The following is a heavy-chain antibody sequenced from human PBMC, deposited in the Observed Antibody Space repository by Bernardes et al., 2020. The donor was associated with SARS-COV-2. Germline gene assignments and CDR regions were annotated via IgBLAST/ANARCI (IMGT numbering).Heavy chain of an antibody. CDR3: TTDRYYDYVWGSYRYSDY. CDR1: GFTFSNAW. Sequence: GGSLRLSCAASGFTFSNAWMSWVRQAPGKGLEWVGRIKSKTDGGTTDYAAPVKGRFTISRDDSKNTLYLQMNSLKTEDTAVYYCTTDRYYDYVWGSYRYSDYWGQGTLVTVSS. V-gene: IGHV3-15*01. D-gene: IGHD3-16*02. CDR2: IKSKTDGGTT. J-gene: IGHJ4*02.